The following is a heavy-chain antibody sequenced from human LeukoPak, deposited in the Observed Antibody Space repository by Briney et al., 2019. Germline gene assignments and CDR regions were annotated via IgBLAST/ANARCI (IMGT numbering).Heavy chain of an antibody. CDR2: ISYDGSNK. D-gene: IGHD3-22*01. Sequence: GGSLRLSCAASGFTFSSYAMHWVRQAPGKGLEWVAVISYDGSNKYYADSVKGRSTISRDNSKNTLYLQMNSLRAEDTAVYYCAGSDHTYYYDSSGYTQPVDWGQGTLVTVSS. CDR3: AGSDHTYYYDSSGYTQPVD. V-gene: IGHV3-30-3*01. J-gene: IGHJ4*02. CDR1: GFTFSSYA.